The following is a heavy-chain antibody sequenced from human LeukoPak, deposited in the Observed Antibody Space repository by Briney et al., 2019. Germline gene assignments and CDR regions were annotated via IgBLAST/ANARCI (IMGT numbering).Heavy chain of an antibody. D-gene: IGHD1-26*01. J-gene: IGHJ6*03. CDR2: ISGSGAST. V-gene: IGHV3-23*01. CDR1: GFTFSSYA. Sequence: PGGSLRLSCAASGFTFSSYAMSWVRQAPGKGLEWVSAISGSGASTYYADSVKGRFTVSRDNSKNTLHLQMNSLRAEDTAVYYCAKERGRRSYYVDYYYYMDAWGKGTTVTVSS. CDR3: AKERGRRSYYVDYYYYMDA.